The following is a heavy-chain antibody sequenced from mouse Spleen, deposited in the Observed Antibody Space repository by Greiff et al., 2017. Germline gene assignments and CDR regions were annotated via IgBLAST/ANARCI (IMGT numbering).Heavy chain of an antibody. V-gene: IGHV1-80*01. CDR1: GYAFSSYW. CDR3: ARKVRVSYAMDY. CDR2: IYPGDGDT. J-gene: IGHJ4*01. Sequence: QVQLQQSGAELVKPGASVKISCKASGYAFSSYWMNWVKQRPGKGLEWIGQIYPGDGDTNYNGKFKGKATLTADKSSSTAYMQLSSLTSEDSAVYFCARKVRVSYAMDYWGQGTSVTVSS.